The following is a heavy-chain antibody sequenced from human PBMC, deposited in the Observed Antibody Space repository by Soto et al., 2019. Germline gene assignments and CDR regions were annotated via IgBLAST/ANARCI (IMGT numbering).Heavy chain of an antibody. CDR1: GVSISSGGYY. CDR2: IYYSGST. V-gene: IGHV4-31*03. D-gene: IGHD4-4*01. Sequence: SETLSLTCTFSGVSISSGGYYWSWIRQHPGKGLEWIGYIYYSGSTYYNPSLKSRVTISVDTSKNQFSLKLSSVTAADTAVYYCARERKGNPYDYWGQGTLVNVSS. CDR3: ARERKGNPYDY. J-gene: IGHJ4*02.